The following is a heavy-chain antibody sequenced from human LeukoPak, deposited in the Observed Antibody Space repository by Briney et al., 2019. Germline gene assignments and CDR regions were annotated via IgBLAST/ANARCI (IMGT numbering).Heavy chain of an antibody. Sequence: PLESLCLTCTLSLVSLTIFYWSCSREPPGKGLGWSGYIYFSGSTNYNPSLRSRVNISVDTSKDQFSLKLSSVTAADTAVYYCERGDKYYDGSGYYRYWGQGTMVTVSS. CDR3: ERGDKYYDGSGYYRY. CDR2: IYFSGST. V-gene: IGHV4-59*01. CDR1: LVSLTIFY. J-gene: IGHJ4*02. D-gene: IGHD3-22*01.